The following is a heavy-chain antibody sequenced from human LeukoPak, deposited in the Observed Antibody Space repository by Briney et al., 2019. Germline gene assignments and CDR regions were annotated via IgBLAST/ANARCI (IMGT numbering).Heavy chain of an antibody. CDR3: TRRQDGDYWYFDL. Sequence: PGGSPRLSCAASGFSFSGSVMHWVRQASGKGLEWVGRIRSKANSYATAYAASVKGRFTISRDDSKNTAYLQMNSLKTEDTAVYYCTRRQDGDYWYFDLWGRGTLVTVSS. J-gene: IGHJ2*01. CDR1: GFSFSGSV. V-gene: IGHV3-73*01. D-gene: IGHD4-17*01. CDR2: IRSKANSYAT.